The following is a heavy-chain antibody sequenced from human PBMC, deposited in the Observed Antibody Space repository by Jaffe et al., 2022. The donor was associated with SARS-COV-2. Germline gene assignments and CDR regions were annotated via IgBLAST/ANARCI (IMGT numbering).Heavy chain of an antibody. CDR1: GFNFTMAW. Sequence: EVRLAESGGGLVQPGGSLTLSCVTSGFNFTMAWMNWVRQAPGKGLEWVASMHPATSEEYYLDSVAGRFTIHRDTAKNSLYLQMNNLTGEDTAVYYCARDRAYKCFDFWGQGTLVTVSS. CDR2: MHPATSEE. J-gene: IGHJ5*01. V-gene: IGHV3-7*01. CDR3: ARDRAYKCFDF.